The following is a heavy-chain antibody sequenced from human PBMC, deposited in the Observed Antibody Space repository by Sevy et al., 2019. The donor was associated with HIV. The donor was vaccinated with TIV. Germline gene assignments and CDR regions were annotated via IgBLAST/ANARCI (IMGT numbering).Heavy chain of an antibody. CDR2: IRYDGSNK. CDR1: GFTFCSYG. V-gene: IGHV3-30*02. J-gene: IGHJ6*02. Sequence: GGSLRLSCAASGFTFCSYGMHWVRQAPGKGLEWVAFIRYDGSNKYYADSVKGRFTISRDNSKNTLYLQMNSLRAEDTAVYYCAKDPGYSSGWYDGWYYYYGMDVWGQGTTVTVSS. D-gene: IGHD6-19*01. CDR3: AKDPGYSSGWYDGWYYYYGMDV.